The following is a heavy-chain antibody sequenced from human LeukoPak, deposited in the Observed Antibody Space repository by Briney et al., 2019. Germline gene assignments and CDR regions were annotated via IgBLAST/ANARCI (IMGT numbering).Heavy chain of an antibody. CDR1: GGSISSVSHY. CDR2: IHKSGST. J-gene: IGHJ4*02. D-gene: IGHD4-17*01. CDR3: ARDYGDYGVDY. V-gene: IGHV4-61*02. Sequence: SETLSLTCTVSGGSISSVSHYWSWIRQPAGKGLEWIGRIHKSGSTNYNPSLKSRVTISVDTSKNQFSLGLSSVTAADTAAYYCARDYGDYGVDYWGQGTLVTVSS.